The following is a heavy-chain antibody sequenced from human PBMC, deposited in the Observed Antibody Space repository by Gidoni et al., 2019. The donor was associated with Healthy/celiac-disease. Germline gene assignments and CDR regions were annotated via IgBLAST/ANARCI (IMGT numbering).Heavy chain of an antibody. D-gene: IGHD3-16*01. CDR2: IIPILGIA. Sequence: QVQLVQSGAEVKKPGSSVKVSCKASVGTFSSYAISWVRQAPGQGLEWMGRIIPILGIANYAQKFQGRVTITADKSTSTAYMELSSLRSEDTAVYYCARFGASYYFDYWGQGTLVTVSS. CDR3: ARFGASYYFDY. V-gene: IGHV1-69*09. CDR1: VGTFSSYA. J-gene: IGHJ4*02.